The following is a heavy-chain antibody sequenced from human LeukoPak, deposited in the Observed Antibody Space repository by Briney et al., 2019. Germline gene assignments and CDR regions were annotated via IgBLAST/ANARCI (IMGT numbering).Heavy chain of an antibody. CDR2: IYYSGNT. D-gene: IGHD5-18*01. V-gene: IGHV4-39*01. CDR3: ARQKDSYGYFPYYFDY. J-gene: IGHJ4*02. Sequence: PSETLSLTCTVSGDSISSSNSYWGWIRQPPGKGLEWIGSIYYSGNTYYNASLKSRVTISVDTSKNQFSLKLSSVTAADTAVYYCARQKDSYGYFPYYFDYWGQGTLVTVSS. CDR1: GDSISSSNSY.